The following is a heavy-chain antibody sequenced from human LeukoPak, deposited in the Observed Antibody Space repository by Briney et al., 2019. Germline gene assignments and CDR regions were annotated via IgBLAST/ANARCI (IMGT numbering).Heavy chain of an antibody. Sequence: GGSLRLSCAASGLTFSSYSMNWVRQAPGKGLEWISYISSGGGGTYYADSVKGRFTISRDNAKNSLYLQMNSLRDEDTAVYFCARARSSGWVIDSWGQGTLVTVS. CDR3: ARARSSGWVIDS. CDR1: GLTFSSYS. CDR2: ISSGGGGT. D-gene: IGHD6-19*01. V-gene: IGHV3-48*02. J-gene: IGHJ4*02.